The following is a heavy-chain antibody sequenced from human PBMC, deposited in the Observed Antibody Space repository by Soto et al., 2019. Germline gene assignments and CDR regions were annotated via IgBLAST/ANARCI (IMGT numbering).Heavy chain of an antibody. J-gene: IGHJ5*02. V-gene: IGHV3-30-3*01. Sequence: PGGSLRLSCAASGFTFSSYAMHWVRQAPGKGLEWVAVISYDGSNKYYADSVKGRFTISRDNSKNTLYLQMNSLRAEDTAVYYCAGLYYYDSSGFAWGQG. CDR2: ISYDGSNK. CDR3: AGLYYYDSSGFA. D-gene: IGHD3-22*01. CDR1: GFTFSSYA.